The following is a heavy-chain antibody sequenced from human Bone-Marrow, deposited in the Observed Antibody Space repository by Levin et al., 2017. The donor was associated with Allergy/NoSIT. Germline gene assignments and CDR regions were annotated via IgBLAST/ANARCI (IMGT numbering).Heavy chain of an antibody. Sequence: PSETLSLTCTVSGGSISSGDYYWSWIRQPPGKGLEWIGYIYYSGSTYYNPSLKSRVTISVDTSKNQFSLKLSSVTAADTAVYYCARAPPDLRGYYYGMDVWGQGTTVTVSS. V-gene: IGHV4-30-4*01. CDR2: IYYSGST. J-gene: IGHJ6*02. D-gene: IGHD5/OR15-5a*01. CDR1: GGSISSGDYY. CDR3: ARAPPDLRGYYYGMDV.